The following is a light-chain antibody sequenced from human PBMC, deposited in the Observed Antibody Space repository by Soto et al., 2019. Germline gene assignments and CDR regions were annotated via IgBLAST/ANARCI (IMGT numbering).Light chain of an antibody. V-gene: IGKV3-20*01. J-gene: IGKJ5*01. CDR3: HQYNNLPIT. CDR2: GAS. Sequence: EIVLTQSPGTLSLSPGERATLSCRASQSVRNNDLAWYQQKPGQAPRLLIYGASTRATDIPDRFSGSVSGTDFTLTINRLEAEDFAVYYCHQYNNLPITFGQGTRLEIK. CDR1: QSVRNND.